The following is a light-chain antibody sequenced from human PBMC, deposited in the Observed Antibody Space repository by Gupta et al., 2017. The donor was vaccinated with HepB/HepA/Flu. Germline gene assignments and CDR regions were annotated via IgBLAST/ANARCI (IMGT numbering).Light chain of an antibody. Sequence: NQMTESPSYVFASVGDRVTITCRASQDINRWLAWYQQKPGEAPRLLIYSAYTLQSGVPSRFSGSGFGTNFTLTISSLQPEESANYYCRQPYSCPRSFGQGTKVEIK. V-gene: IGKV1-12*01. CDR3: RQPYSCPRS. J-gene: IGKJ2*04. CDR1: QDINRW. CDR2: SAY.